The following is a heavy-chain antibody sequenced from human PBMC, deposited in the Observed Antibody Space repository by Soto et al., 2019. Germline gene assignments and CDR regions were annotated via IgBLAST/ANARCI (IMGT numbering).Heavy chain of an antibody. V-gene: IGHV1-18*01. CDR1: GYTFIRYG. CDR2: ISPYNDYT. J-gene: IGHJ6*02. D-gene: IGHD3-16*01. CDR3: ARGGYYDYVWKKLNYYGLDV. Sequence: QVQLVQSAAEVKKPGASVKVSCKASGYTFIRYGITWVRQAPGQGLEWVGWISPYNDYTEYAQKFHGRVTMTTDTSTKTVNMALRGLRSDDTAVYYCARGGYYDYVWKKLNYYGLDVWGQGTTVTVSS.